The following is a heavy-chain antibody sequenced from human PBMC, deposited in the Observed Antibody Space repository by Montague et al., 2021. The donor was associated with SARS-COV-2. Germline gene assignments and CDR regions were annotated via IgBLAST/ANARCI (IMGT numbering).Heavy chain of an antibody. V-gene: IGHV3-48*03. J-gene: IGHJ6*02. CDR1: GFIFSSYE. Sequence: SRRLSWSASGFIFSSYEMNWVRQAPGKGLEWISYISSSGGGSTKHYTDSVKGRFTISRDNAKNSLYLQMNGLRVEDTAIYYCARDRDWDDWCGMDVWGQGTTVTVSS. CDR2: ISSSGGGSTK. D-gene: IGHD2-21*01. CDR3: ARDRDWDDWCGMDV.